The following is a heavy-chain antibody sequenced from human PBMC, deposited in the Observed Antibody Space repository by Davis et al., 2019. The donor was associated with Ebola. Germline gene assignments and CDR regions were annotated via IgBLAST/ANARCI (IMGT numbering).Heavy chain of an antibody. V-gene: IGHV3-21*01. CDR1: GFTFSSYS. CDR2: ISSSSSYI. D-gene: IGHD5-12*01. CDR3: ATGGEYSGYADRDFDY. J-gene: IGHJ4*02. Sequence: GGSLRLSCAASGFTFSSYSMNWVRQAPGKGLEWVSSISSSSSYIYYADSVKGRFTISRDNAKNSLYLQMNSLRAEDTAVYYCATGGEYSGYADRDFDYWGQGTLVTVSS.